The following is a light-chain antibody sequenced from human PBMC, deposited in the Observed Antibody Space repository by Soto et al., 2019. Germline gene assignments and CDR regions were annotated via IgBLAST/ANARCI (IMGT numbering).Light chain of an antibody. V-gene: IGLV2-8*01. CDR1: SSDIGGYNY. CDR3: SSYAGSTTLL. CDR2: EVN. Sequence: QSALTQPPSTSGSPGQSVTISCTGTSSDIGGYNYVSWYQQHPGKVPRLIIYEVNKRPSGVPDRFSGSKSGNTASLTVSGLQTEDEDDYYCSSYAGSTTLLFGGGTKVTVL. J-gene: IGLJ3*02.